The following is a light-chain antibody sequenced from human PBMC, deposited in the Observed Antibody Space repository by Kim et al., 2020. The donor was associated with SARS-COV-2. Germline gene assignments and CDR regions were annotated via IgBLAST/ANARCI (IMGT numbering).Light chain of an antibody. CDR2: GAS. V-gene: IGKV3-20*01. CDR1: QSVSSSY. Sequence: LSPGERATLSCRASQSVSSSYLAWYQQKPGQAPRLLIYGASSRATGIPDRFSGSGSGTDFTLTISRLEPEDFAVYYCQQYGSSPYTFGQGTKLEI. J-gene: IGKJ2*01. CDR3: QQYGSSPYT.